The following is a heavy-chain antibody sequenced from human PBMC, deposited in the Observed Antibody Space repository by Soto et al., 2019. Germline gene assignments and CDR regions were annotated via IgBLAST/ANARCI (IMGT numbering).Heavy chain of an antibody. Sequence: PGGSLTLSCAASGFTFSDYSMSWIRQAPGKGLEWVSYISSSSSYTNYADSVKGRFTISRDNAKNSLYLQMNSLRAEDTAVYYCAREHHRYSGYDDVDYWGQGTLVTVSS. CDR3: AREHHRYSGYDDVDY. J-gene: IGHJ4*02. CDR2: ISSSSSYT. D-gene: IGHD5-12*01. V-gene: IGHV3-11*05. CDR1: GFTFSDYS.